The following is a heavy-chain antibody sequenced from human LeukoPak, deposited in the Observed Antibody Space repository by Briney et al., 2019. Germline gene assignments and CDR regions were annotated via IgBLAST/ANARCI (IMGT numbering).Heavy chain of an antibody. Sequence: GGSLRLSCAASGFTFSSYAMSWVRQAPGKGLEWVSAISGSGGSTYYADSVKGRFTISRDNSKNTLYLQMNSLRAEDTAVYYCAKRAIVVVPAAIDDAFDIWGQGTMVTVSS. CDR1: GFTFSSYA. CDR3: AKRAIVVVPAAIDDAFDI. D-gene: IGHD2-2*01. V-gene: IGHV3-23*01. CDR2: ISGSGGST. J-gene: IGHJ3*02.